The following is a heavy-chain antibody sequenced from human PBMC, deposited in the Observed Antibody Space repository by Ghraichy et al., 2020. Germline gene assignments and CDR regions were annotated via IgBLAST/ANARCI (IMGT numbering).Heavy chain of an antibody. CDR2: INPNSGGT. Sequence: ASVKVSCKSSGYTFTAYYMHWVRQAPGQGLEWMGWINPNSGGTNYAQKFQGRVTMTRDTSISTAYMELSRLRSDDTAVYYCARGYYDSSGYYSFDYWGQGTLVTVSS. CDR3: ARGYYDSSGYYSFDY. D-gene: IGHD3-22*01. V-gene: IGHV1-2*02. CDR1: GYTFTAYY. J-gene: IGHJ4*02.